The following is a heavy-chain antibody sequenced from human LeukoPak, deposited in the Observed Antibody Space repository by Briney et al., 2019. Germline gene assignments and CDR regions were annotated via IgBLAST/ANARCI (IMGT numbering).Heavy chain of an antibody. CDR1: GFTFDAFS. Sequence: GGSLRLSCTASGFTFDAFSMHWVRQTPGTGLEWVSLISGDGLTTHSADSVKGRFTISRDNRKKSLFLQMDSLRGDDTAVYFCAKGLNGISYAFDYWGQGTRVTVSS. CDR2: ISGDGLTT. D-gene: IGHD2-8*01. CDR3: AKGLNGISYAFDY. J-gene: IGHJ4*02. V-gene: IGHV3-43*02.